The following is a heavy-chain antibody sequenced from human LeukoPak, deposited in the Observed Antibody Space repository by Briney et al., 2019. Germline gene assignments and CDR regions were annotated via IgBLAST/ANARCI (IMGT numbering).Heavy chain of an antibody. D-gene: IGHD2-21*01. J-gene: IGHJ6*03. Sequence: GGSLRLSCAASGFTFSSYAMSWVRQAPGKGLEWVSAISGSGGSTYYADSVKGRFTISRDNSKDTLYLQMNSLRAEDTAVYYCAKVEGPTYCGGDCYLGYYYYYMDVWGKGTTVTVSS. V-gene: IGHV3-23*01. CDR1: GFTFSSYA. CDR3: AKVEGPTYCGGDCYLGYYYYYMDV. CDR2: ISGSGGST.